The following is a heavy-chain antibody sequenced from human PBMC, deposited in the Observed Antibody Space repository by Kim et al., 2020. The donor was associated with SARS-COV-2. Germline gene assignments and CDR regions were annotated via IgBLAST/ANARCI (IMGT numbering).Heavy chain of an antibody. Sequence: ASVKVSCKASGYTFTSYGISWVRQAPGQGLEWMGWISAYNGNTNYAQKLQGRVTMTTDTSTSTAYMELRSLRSDDTAVYYCARDKRYFDWLLPGYWGQGTLVTVSS. CDR2: ISAYNGNT. V-gene: IGHV1-18*01. CDR1: GYTFTSYG. CDR3: ARDKRYFDWLLPGY. J-gene: IGHJ4*02. D-gene: IGHD3-9*01.